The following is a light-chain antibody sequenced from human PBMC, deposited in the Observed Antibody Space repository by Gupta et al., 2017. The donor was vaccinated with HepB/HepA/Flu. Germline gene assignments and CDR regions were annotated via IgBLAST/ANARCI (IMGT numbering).Light chain of an antibody. CDR1: QSLLHSNGYNY. CDR2: LGS. Sequence: DLVMTQSPLSLPVTPGEPASISCRSSQSLLHSNGYNYLDWYLQKPGQSPQLLIYLGSNRASGVPDRFSGSGSGTDFTLKIIRGEAEDVGVYYCKQSLQTPFTFGHGTKVDIK. CDR3: KQSLQTPFT. V-gene: IGKV2-28*01. J-gene: IGKJ3*01.